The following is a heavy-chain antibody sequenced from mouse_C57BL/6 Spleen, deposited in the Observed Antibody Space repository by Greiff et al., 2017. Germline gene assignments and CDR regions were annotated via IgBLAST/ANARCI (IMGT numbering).Heavy chain of an antibody. CDR1: GYSITSGYY. V-gene: IGHV3-6*01. CDR3: ARDYYGSSWGYFDV. Sequence: VQLQQSGPGLVKPSQSLSLTCSVTGYSITSGYYWNWIRQFPGNKLEWMGYISYDGSNNYNPSLKNRISITRDTSKNQFFLKLNSVTTEDTATYYCARDYYGSSWGYFDVWGTGTTVTVSS. D-gene: IGHD1-1*01. CDR2: ISYDGSN. J-gene: IGHJ1*03.